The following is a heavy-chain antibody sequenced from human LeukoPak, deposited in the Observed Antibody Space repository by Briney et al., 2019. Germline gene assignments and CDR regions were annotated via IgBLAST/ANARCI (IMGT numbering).Heavy chain of an antibody. CDR1: GFTFSSYW. CDR3: AKDSRGSSAWNH. V-gene: IGHV3-74*01. CDR2: INSDGSST. D-gene: IGHD2-2*01. Sequence: GGSLRLSCAASGFTFSSYWMHWVRQAPGKGLVWVSRINSDGSSTSYADSEKGRFTISRDNAKNTLYLQMNSLRAEDTAVYYCAKDSRGSSAWNHWGQGTLVTVSS. J-gene: IGHJ5*02.